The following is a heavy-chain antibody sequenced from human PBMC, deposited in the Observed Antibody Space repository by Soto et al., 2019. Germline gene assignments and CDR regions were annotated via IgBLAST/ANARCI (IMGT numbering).Heavy chain of an antibody. CDR2: TYYRSKWYN. Sequence: SQTLSLTCAISGDSVSSNSAAWNWIRQSPSRGLEWLGRTYYRSKWYNDYAVSVKSRITINPDTSKNQFSLQLNSVTPEDTAVYYCARDTIPALGYCSSTSCYPVYGMDVWGQGXTVTVYS. J-gene: IGHJ6*02. CDR1: GDSVSSNSAA. D-gene: IGHD2-2*01. CDR3: ARDTIPALGYCSSTSCYPVYGMDV. V-gene: IGHV6-1*01.